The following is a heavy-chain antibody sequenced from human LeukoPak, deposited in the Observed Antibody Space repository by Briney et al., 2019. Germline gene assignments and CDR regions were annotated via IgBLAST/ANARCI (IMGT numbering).Heavy chain of an antibody. D-gene: IGHD4-17*01. CDR2: IYYSGST. V-gene: IGHV4-59*08. J-gene: IGHJ4*02. CDR1: GGSISSYY. CDR3: ARRVYYGDYAHFDY. Sequence: RSSETLSLTCNVSGGSISSYYWSWIRQPPGKELEWIGYIYYSGSTNYNPSLKSRVTISVDTSKNQFSLKLSSVTAADTAVYYCARRVYYGDYAHFDYWGQGTLVTVSS.